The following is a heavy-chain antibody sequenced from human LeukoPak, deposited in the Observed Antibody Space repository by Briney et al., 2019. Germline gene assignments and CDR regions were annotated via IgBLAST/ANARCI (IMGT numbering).Heavy chain of an antibody. V-gene: IGHV4-30-4*01. Sequence: SETLSLTCTVSGGSISSGDYYWSWIRQPPGKGLEWIGYIYYSGSTYYNPSLKSRVTISVDTSKNQFSLKLSSVTAADTAVYYCARRNNSSGWYVPPVGAFDIWGQGTMVTVSS. CDR1: GGSISSGDYY. D-gene: IGHD6-19*01. CDR2: IYYSGST. J-gene: IGHJ3*02. CDR3: ARRNNSSGWYVPPVGAFDI.